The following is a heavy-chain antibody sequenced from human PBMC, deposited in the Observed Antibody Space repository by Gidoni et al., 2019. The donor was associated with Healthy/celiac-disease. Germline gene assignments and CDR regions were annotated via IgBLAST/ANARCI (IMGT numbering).Heavy chain of an antibody. V-gene: IGHV4-59*01. CDR1: GGSISSYY. CDR3: ARARYCSSTSCYPFDY. CDR2: IYYSGST. D-gene: IGHD2-2*01. J-gene: IGHJ4*02. Sequence: QVQLQESGPGLVKPSETLSLTCTVSGGSISSYYWRWIRQPPGKGLEWIGYIYYSGSTNYNPSLKSRVTISVDTSKNQSSLKLSSVTAADTAVYYCARARYCSSTSCYPFDYWGQGTLVTVSS.